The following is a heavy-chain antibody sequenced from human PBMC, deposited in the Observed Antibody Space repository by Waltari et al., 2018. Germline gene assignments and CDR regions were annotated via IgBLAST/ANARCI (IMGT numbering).Heavy chain of an antibody. CDR3: AREVVPAAKIVVNWFDP. V-gene: IGHV7-4-1*02. D-gene: IGHD2-2*01. CDR2: ITTNTENP. CDR1: GYSFTNYA. Sequence: QVPLVQSGSEWQKPGASVKASCKAYGYSFTNYAINAVRQAPGQGLELMGWITTNTENPTYTQGFTRRFVFSLDTSVSTAYLQINDLKAEDTAIYYCAREVVPAAKIVVNWFDPWGQGTQVTVSS. J-gene: IGHJ5*02.